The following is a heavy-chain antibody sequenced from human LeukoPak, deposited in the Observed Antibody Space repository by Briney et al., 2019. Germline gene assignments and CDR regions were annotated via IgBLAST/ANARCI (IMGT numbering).Heavy chain of an antibody. CDR1: GFTFSSYW. Sequence: GGSLRLSCAAYGFTFSSYWMSWVRQAPGKGLEWVANIKQDGSEKYYVDSVKGRFTISRDNAKNSLYLQMNSLRAEDTAVYYCARDYKVLYYHKPGYYFDYWGQGTLVTVSS. D-gene: IGHD3-22*01. J-gene: IGHJ4*02. CDR2: IKQDGSEK. CDR3: ARDYKVLYYHKPGYYFDY. V-gene: IGHV3-7*01.